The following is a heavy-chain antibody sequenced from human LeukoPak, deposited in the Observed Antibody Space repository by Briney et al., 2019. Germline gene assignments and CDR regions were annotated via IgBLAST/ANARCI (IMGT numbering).Heavy chain of an antibody. CDR2: VYYSGST. D-gene: IGHD6-13*01. V-gene: IGHV4-39*07. J-gene: IGHJ6*03. Sequence: SETLSLTCTVSGGSISTSSYYWGWIRQPPGKGLEWIGSVYYSGSTYYNPSLKSRVTISVNTSKNQFSLRLSSVTAADTAVYYCARELKGQLSSYYYYHMDVWGKGTTVTVSS. CDR1: GGSISTSSYY. CDR3: ARELKGQLSSYYYYHMDV.